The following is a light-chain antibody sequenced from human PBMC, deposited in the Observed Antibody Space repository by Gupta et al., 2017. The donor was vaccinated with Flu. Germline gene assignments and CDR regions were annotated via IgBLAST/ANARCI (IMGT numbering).Light chain of an antibody. CDR3: CSYQNVIARNWV. CDR2: DVS. V-gene: IGLV2-14*03. J-gene: IGLJ3*02. CDR1: GSDLGGFSF. Sequence: QSALTQPAAVSGSPGQSITISCTGTGSDLGGFSFVSWYQHHPGKAPKLILYDVSSRPSGLSGRFSGSKSGNTASLTISGLQADDEAVYYCCSYQNVIARNWVFGGGTKLTVL.